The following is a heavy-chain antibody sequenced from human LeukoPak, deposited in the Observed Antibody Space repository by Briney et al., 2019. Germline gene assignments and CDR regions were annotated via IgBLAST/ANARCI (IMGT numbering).Heavy chain of an antibody. V-gene: IGHV3-7*01. CDR2: IKQDGSEK. CDR1: GFTFSIYW. J-gene: IGHJ4*02. CDR3: ARVGIAYYYDSSGYYTDF. Sequence: GGSLRLSCAVSGFTFSIYWMSWVRQAPGKGLEWVANIKQDGSEKYYVDSVKGRFTISRDNAKNSLYLQMNSLRAEDTAVYYCARVGIAYYYDSSGYYTDFWGQGTLVTVSS. D-gene: IGHD3-22*01.